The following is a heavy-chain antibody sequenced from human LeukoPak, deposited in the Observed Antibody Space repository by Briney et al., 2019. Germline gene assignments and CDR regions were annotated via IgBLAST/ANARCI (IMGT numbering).Heavy chain of an antibody. CDR3: ARIDTAMASHYGMDV. D-gene: IGHD5-18*01. V-gene: IGHV3-74*01. Sequence: GGSLRLSCAASGFTFSSYWMHWVRQAPGKGLVWVSRINSDGSSTSYADSVKGRFTISRDNAKNTLYLQMNSLRAEDTAVYYCARIDTAMASHYGMDVWGQGTTVTVSS. J-gene: IGHJ6*02. CDR2: INSDGSST. CDR1: GFTFSSYW.